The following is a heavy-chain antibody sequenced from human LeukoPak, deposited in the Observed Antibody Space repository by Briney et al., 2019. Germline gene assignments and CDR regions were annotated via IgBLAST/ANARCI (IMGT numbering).Heavy chain of an antibody. CDR3: ARDHDY. Sequence: GRSLRLSCAASGFTFSSYEMNWVRQAPGKGLEWVSYISGSGTTIYYADSVKGRSTISRDNAKNSLYLQMDSLRAEDTALYYCARDHDYWGQGALVTVSS. CDR2: ISGSGTTI. J-gene: IGHJ4*02. V-gene: IGHV3-48*03. CDR1: GFTFSSYE.